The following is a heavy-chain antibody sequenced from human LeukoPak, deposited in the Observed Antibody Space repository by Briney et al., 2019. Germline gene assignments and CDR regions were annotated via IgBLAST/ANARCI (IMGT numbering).Heavy chain of an antibody. J-gene: IGHJ4*02. Sequence: GGSLRLSCAASGFTFSSYWMHWVRQAPGKGLVWVSRINSDGSSTSYADSVKGRFTISRDNAKNTLYLQMNSLRAEDTVVYYCARASNVGYCSSTSCYEIDYWGQGTLVTVSS. V-gene: IGHV3-74*01. CDR3: ARASNVGYCSSTSCYEIDY. CDR2: INSDGSST. D-gene: IGHD2-2*01. CDR1: GFTFSSYW.